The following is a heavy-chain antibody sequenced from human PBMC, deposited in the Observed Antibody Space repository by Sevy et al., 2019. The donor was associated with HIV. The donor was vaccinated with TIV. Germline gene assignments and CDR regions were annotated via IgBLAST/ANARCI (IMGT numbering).Heavy chain of an antibody. Sequence: SETLSLTCTVSGDSISSGNHWWSWIRQPAGKGLEWIGRIYTSGRTIYNPVLRRRVTMSVDTSTNQFFLNLNSVTAADTAVYYSARDGIRRDYYHGMVVWGQGTTVTFSS. CDR3: ARDGIRRDYYHGMVV. CDR1: GDSISSGNHW. V-gene: IGHV4-61*02. CDR2: IYTSGRT. J-gene: IGHJ6*02. D-gene: IGHD1-26*01.